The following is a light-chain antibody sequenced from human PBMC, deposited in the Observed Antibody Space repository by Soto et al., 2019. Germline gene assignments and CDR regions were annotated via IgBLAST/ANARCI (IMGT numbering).Light chain of an antibody. V-gene: IGKV3-15*01. Sequence: EIVMTQSPATLSVSPGERATLSCRAGQSVSTNLAWYQQKPGQAPRLLIYGASTRATGIPARFSGSASGTEFTLTISSLQSEDFALYYCQQYNNWPRTFGQGTKVEIK. CDR2: GAS. CDR3: QQYNNWPRT. CDR1: QSVSTN. J-gene: IGKJ1*01.